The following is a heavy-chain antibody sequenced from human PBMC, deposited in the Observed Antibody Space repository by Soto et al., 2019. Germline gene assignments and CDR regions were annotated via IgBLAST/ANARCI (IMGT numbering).Heavy chain of an antibody. J-gene: IGHJ3*02. V-gene: IGHV1-46*01. Sequence: ASVKVSCKASGYTFTSYYMHWVRQAPGQGLEWMGIINPSGGSTSYAQKFQGRVTMTRDTSTSTVYMELSSLRSEDTAVYYCARELWYYDILTGLDPTDASDIWGQGPMVTLSS. CDR2: INPSGGST. D-gene: IGHD3-9*01. CDR1: GYTFTSYY. CDR3: ARELWYYDILTGLDPTDASDI.